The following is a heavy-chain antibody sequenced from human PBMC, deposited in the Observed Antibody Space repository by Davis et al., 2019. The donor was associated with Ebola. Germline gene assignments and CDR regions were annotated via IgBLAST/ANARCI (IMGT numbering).Heavy chain of an antibody. D-gene: IGHD4-17*01. CDR1: GGSISSSNW. V-gene: IGHV4-4*02. CDR3: ARVSEDYGDWRFDY. J-gene: IGHJ4*02. Sequence: GSLRLSCAVSGGSISSSNWWSWVRQPPGKGLEWIGEIYHSGSTNYNPSLKSRVTISVDKSKNQFSLKLSSVTAADTAVYYCARVSEDYGDWRFDYWGQGTLVTVSS. CDR2: IYHSGST.